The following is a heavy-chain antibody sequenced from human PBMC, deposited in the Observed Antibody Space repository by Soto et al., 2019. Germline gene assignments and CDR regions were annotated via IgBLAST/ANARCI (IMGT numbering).Heavy chain of an antibody. J-gene: IGHJ4*02. D-gene: IGHD6-19*01. CDR1: GYTFSGHW. V-gene: IGHV5-10-1*01. CDR3: ARQGAEIWLGY. CDR2: IDPSDSYI. Sequence: GESLKISCKTSGYTFSGHWISWVRQVPGKGLQWMGKIDPSDSYISYNPAFRGHVTFSVEKSDSAAQVHWRSLGXSETPIYYCARQGAEIWLGYLVQGTLVTVAS.